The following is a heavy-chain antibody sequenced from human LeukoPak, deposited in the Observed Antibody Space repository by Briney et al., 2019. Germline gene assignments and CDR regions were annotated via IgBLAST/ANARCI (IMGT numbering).Heavy chain of an antibody. CDR1: GFTFSDYY. D-gene: IGHD3-22*01. CDR3: AFPYYDSTLGYFQH. Sequence: GGSLRLSCGASGFTFSDYYMSWIRQAPGKGLEWVSYISSSGSTIYYADSVKGRFTISRDNAKNSLYLQMNSLRAEDTAVYYCAFPYYDSTLGYFQHWGQGTLVTVSS. CDR2: ISSSGSTI. V-gene: IGHV3-11*04. J-gene: IGHJ1*01.